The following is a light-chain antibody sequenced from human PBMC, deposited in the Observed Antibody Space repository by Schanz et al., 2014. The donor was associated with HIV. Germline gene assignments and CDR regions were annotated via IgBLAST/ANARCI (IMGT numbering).Light chain of an antibody. Sequence: QSVLTQPPSVSGAPGQRVTISCTGTRYNIGAPYDVHWYQQLPGAAPKLLIFADTKRPSGVPDRFSGSKSVNSASLAISGLQADDEADYYCCSYADGGTYVFGSGTKLTVL. V-gene: IGLV1-40*01. CDR2: ADT. J-gene: IGLJ1*01. CDR1: RYNIGAPYD. CDR3: CSYADGGTYV.